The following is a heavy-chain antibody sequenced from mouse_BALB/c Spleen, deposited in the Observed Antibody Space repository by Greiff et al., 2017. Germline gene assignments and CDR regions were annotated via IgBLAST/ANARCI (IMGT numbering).Heavy chain of an antibody. J-gene: IGHJ2*01. CDR2: ISSGGSYT. D-gene: IGHD1-1*01. V-gene: IGHV5-9-4*01. CDR3: ARRGTVVRFDY. CDR1: GFTFSSYA. Sequence: EVKLMESGGGLVKPGGSLKLSCAASGFTFSSYAMSWVRQSPEKRLEWVAEISSGGSYTYYPDTVTGRFTISRDNAKNTLYLEMSSLRSEDTAMYYCARRGTVVRFDYWGQGTTLTVSS.